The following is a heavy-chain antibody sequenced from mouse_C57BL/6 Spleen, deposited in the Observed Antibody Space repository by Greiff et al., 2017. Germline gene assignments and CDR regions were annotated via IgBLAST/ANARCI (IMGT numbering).Heavy chain of an antibody. CDR1: GFTFTDYY. D-gene: IGHD3-3*01. CDR3: ARSLRGDYAMDY. CDR2: LRNKANGYTT. V-gene: IGHV7-3*01. J-gene: IGHJ4*01. Sequence: EVMLVESGGGLVQPGGSLSLSCAASGFTFTDYYMSWVRQPPGKALEWLGFLRNKANGYTTEYSASVKGRFTISRDNSQSLLYLQMNALRAEDSATYDCARSLRGDYAMDYWGQGTSVTVSS.